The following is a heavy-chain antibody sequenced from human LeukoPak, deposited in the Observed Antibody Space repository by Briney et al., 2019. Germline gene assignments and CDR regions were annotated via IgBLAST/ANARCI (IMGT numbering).Heavy chain of an antibody. Sequence: PGGSLRLSCAASGFTFSSYAMSWVRQAPGKGLEWVSAISGSGGSTYYADSVKGRFTISRDNSKNTLYLQMNSLRAEDTAVYYCAKDHHPIDCSSTSCYFGAFDYWGQGTLVTVSS. CDR3: AKDHHPIDCSSTSCYFGAFDY. CDR2: ISGSGGST. CDR1: GFTFSSYA. J-gene: IGHJ4*02. D-gene: IGHD2-2*01. V-gene: IGHV3-23*01.